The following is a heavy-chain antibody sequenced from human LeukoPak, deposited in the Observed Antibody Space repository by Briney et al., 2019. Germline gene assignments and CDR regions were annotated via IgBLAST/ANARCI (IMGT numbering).Heavy chain of an antibody. D-gene: IGHD2-21*02. Sequence: PSETLSLTCAVYGGSFGGYYWTWIRQPPGKGLEWIGEINHSGSTNYNPYLKRPVTRAVDTSTNQFSLKLSSVNAADTAVYYCARGGYCSGDCYIDYWGQGNLVTVSS. J-gene: IGHJ4*02. CDR2: INHSGST. V-gene: IGHV4-34*01. CDR1: GGSFGGYY. CDR3: ARGGYCSGDCYIDY.